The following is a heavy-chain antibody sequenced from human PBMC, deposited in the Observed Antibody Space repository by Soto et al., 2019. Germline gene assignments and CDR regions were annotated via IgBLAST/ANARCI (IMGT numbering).Heavy chain of an antibody. Sequence: GKGLEWGSVIYSGGSTYYAEAVKGRLSISRENAKNTLFLQMNSLRAEDTAVYYCAKSRTYGGASAIRVQGSTV. V-gene: IGHV3-66*01. CDR3: AKSRTYGGASAI. CDR2: IYSGGST. D-gene: IGHD6-25*01. J-gene: IGHJ6*01.